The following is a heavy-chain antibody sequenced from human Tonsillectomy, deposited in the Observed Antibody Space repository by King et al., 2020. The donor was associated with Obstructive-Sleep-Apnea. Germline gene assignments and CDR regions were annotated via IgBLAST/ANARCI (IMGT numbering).Heavy chain of an antibody. CDR3: ASGSGSYYLPWFDP. CDR1: GFTFSSYA. V-gene: IGHV3-30*04. Sequence: QVQLVESGGGVVQPGRSLRLSCAASGFTFSSYAMHWVRQAPGKGLEWVAVISYDGSNKYYADSVKGRFTISRDNSKNPLYLQMNSLRAEDTAVYYCASGSGSYYLPWFDPWGQGTLVTVSS. D-gene: IGHD3-10*01. CDR2: ISYDGSNK. J-gene: IGHJ5*02.